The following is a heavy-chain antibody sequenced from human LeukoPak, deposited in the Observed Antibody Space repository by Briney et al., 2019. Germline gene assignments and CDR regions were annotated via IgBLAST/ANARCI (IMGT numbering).Heavy chain of an antibody. CDR1: GFTLKNYW. D-gene: IGHD3-22*01. CDR2: IKQDGSEK. V-gene: IGHV3-7*01. CDR3: ARDTYNYDTSGYCLGY. J-gene: IGHJ4*02. Sequence: GGSLRLSCAASGFTLKNYWMSWVRQAPGKGLEWVANIKQDGSEKYYVDSVKGRFTISRDNAKNSLYLQVSSLRAEDTAVYYCARDTYNYDTSGYCLGYWGQGTMVTVSS.